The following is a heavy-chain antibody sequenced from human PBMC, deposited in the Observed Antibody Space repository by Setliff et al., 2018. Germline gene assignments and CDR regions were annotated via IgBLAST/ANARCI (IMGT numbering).Heavy chain of an antibody. CDR1: GGSISSGSYY. Sequence: SETLSLTCTVSGGSISSGSYYWSWIRQPAGKGLEWIGHIYTSGSTNYNPSLKSRVTISVDTSKNQFSLKLSSVTAADTAVYYCARVADGSGSFYLGFDYWGQGILVTVSS. J-gene: IGHJ4*02. V-gene: IGHV4-61*09. D-gene: IGHD3-10*01. CDR3: ARVADGSGSFYLGFDY. CDR2: IYTSGST.